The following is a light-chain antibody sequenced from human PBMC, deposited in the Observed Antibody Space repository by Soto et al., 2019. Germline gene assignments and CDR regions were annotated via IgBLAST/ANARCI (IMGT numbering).Light chain of an antibody. J-gene: IGKJ4*01. CDR1: QSVSSD. V-gene: IGKV3-20*01. CDR3: QQYGSSPLT. Sequence: EIVLTQSPATLSLSPGERATFSCRASQSVSSDLVWYQQKPGQAPRLLIYGASSRATGIPDRFSGSGSGTDFTLTISRLEPEDFAVYYCQQYGSSPLTFGGGTKVEIK. CDR2: GAS.